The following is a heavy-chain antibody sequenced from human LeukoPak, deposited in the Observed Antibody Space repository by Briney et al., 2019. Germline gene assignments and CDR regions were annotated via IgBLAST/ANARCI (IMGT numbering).Heavy chain of an antibody. CDR1: GGSISSGGYS. CDR3: ARGDSGWDIVVVPAASSNWFDP. Sequence: PSETLSLTCTVSGGSISSGGYSWSWIRQHPGKGLEWIGYIYYSGSTYYNPSLKSRVTISVDTSKNQFSLKLSSVTAADTAVYYCARGDSGWDIVVVPAASSNWFDPWGQGTLVTVSS. V-gene: IGHV4-31*03. J-gene: IGHJ5*02. CDR2: IYYSGST. D-gene: IGHD2-2*01.